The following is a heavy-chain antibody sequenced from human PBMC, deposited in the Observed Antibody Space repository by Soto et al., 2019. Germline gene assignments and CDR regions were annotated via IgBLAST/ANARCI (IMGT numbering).Heavy chain of an antibody. CDR1: GGTFSSYT. CDR3: AGNVLRFLEWAEGSFDY. D-gene: IGHD3-3*01. Sequence: SVKVSCKASGGTFSSYTISWVRQAPGQGLEWMGGIIPIFGTANYAQKFQGRVTITADKSTSTAYMELSSLRSEDTAVYYCAGNVLRFLEWAEGSFDYWGQGTLVTVSS. CDR2: IIPIFGTA. J-gene: IGHJ4*02. V-gene: IGHV1-69*06.